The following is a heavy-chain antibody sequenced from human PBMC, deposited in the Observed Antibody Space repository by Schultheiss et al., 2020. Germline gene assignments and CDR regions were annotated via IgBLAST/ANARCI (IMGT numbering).Heavy chain of an antibody. V-gene: IGHV1-24*01. CDR3: AAGSRPWIRFDPFDF. J-gene: IGHJ4*02. D-gene: IGHD5-18*01. Sequence: ASVKVSCKASGYTLTKLSMHWVRQAPGKGLEWMGGFDPEYGDTFYAQRFEGRVTVTEDTSTNTTYMDLNSLRSEDTAIYFCAAGSRPWIRFDPFDFWGQGTLVTVSS. CDR2: FDPEYGDT. CDR1: GYTLTKLS.